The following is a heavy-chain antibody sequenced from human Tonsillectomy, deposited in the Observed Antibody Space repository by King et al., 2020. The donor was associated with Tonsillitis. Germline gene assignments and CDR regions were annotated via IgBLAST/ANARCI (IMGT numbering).Heavy chain of an antibody. D-gene: IGHD3-10*01. V-gene: IGHV3-20*04. Sequence: VQLVESGGGVVRPGGSLRLSCAASGFTFGDYGMSWVRQAPGKGLEWVSGIYWNGGSTGYADSVKGRFTVSRDNAKNSLYLQMNSLRAEETAFYYCARVGSGSFIPKYCFDYWGQGALVTVSS. CDR2: IYWNGGST. CDR3: ARVGSGSFIPKYCFDY. J-gene: IGHJ4*02. CDR1: GFTFGDYG.